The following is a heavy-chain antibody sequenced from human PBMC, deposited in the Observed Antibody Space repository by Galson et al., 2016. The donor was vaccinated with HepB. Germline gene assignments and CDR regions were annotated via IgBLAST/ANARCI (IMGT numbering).Heavy chain of an antibody. CDR3: ASDHPLLGP. J-gene: IGHJ5*02. D-gene: IGHD7-27*01. CDR2: INPSDGRT. Sequence: SVKVSCKAPGHTFSSHSMHWVRQAPGQGLEWMGIINPSDGRTSYGPKFQGRVTMTRDASTSTVYLELNSLTSDDTAVYYCASDHPLLGPWGQGTLVTVSS. V-gene: IGHV1-46*01. CDR1: GHTFSSHS.